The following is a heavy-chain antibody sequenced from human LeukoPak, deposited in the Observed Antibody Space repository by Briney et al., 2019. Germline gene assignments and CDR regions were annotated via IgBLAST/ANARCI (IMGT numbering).Heavy chain of an antibody. J-gene: IGHJ5*02. Sequence: GASVKVSCKASGCTFTGYYMHWVRQAPGQGLEWMGWINPNSGGTNYAQKFQGRVTMTRDTSISTAYMELSRLRSDDTAVYYCAREDTAMGYNWFDPWGQGTLVTVSS. CDR3: AREDTAMGYNWFDP. CDR1: GCTFTGYY. V-gene: IGHV1-2*02. CDR2: INPNSGGT. D-gene: IGHD5-18*01.